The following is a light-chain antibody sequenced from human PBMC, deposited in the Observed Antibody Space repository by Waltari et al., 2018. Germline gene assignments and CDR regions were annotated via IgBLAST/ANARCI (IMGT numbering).Light chain of an antibody. CDR3: ETGGHGTWV. CDR2: VYSDGTH. Sequence: QLVLTQSPSASASLGPSVTLTCTLNSGHSSNVIAWLPQQPGKGPRYLMKVYSDGTHNKGDEIPDRFSGSSSGAERYLTISSLQSEDEADYYCETGGHGTWVFGGGTKLTVL. J-gene: IGLJ3*02. CDR1: SGHSSNV. V-gene: IGLV4-69*01.